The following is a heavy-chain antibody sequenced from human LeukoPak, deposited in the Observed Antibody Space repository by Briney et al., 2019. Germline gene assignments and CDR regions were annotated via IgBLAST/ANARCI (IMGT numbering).Heavy chain of an antibody. CDR2: TRTKANSYTT. D-gene: IGHD1-26*01. V-gene: IGHV3-72*01. CDR3: ARGYHSFDV. J-gene: IGHJ6*02. CDR1: GFTFSDHY. Sequence: GGSLRLSCAVSGFTFSDHYMDWVRQAPGKGREGVGRTRTKANSYTTVYAASVQGRFTVSRDDTKNPLYLQMNSLKTEDTAVYYCARGYHSFDVWGQGTTVTVSS.